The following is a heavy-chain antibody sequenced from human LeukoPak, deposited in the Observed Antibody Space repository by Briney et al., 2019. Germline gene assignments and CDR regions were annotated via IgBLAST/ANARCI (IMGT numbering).Heavy chain of an antibody. Sequence: SSETLSLTCTVSGGSISSYYWSWIRQPPGKGLEWIGYIYYSGSTNYNPSLKSRVTISVDTSKNQFSLKLSSVTAADTAVYYCARASSRTRWDYWGQGTLVTVSS. CDR2: IYYSGST. J-gene: IGHJ4*02. CDR3: ARASSRTRWDY. CDR1: GGSISSYY. D-gene: IGHD1-1*01. V-gene: IGHV4-59*01.